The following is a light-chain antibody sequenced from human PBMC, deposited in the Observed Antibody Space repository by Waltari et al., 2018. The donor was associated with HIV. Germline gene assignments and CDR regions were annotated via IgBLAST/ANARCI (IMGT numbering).Light chain of an antibody. CDR3: QQYNSYSGT. CDR2: KAS. V-gene: IGKV1-5*03. Sequence: DIQMTQSPSTLSASVGDRVTITCRASQSISSWLAWYQQKPGKGPKLLFYKASSLESAVPSRCSGSGSGTEFTLTISSLQPDDFATYYCQQYNSYSGTFGQGTKVEIK. J-gene: IGKJ1*01. CDR1: QSISSW.